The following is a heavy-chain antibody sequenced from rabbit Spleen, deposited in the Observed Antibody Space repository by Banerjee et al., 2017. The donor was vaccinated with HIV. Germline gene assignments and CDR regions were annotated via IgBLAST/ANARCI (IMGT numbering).Heavy chain of an antibody. V-gene: IGHV1S45*01. CDR1: GFSFISGYY. Sequence: QERLEESGGDLVQPEGSLTLTCTASGFSFISGYYTCWVRQAPGKGLEWIACIAAGSGGTTYYANWAKGRFTISKTSSTTVTLQMTSLTAADTATYFCARFYAGYGDFGYAAMWGQGTLVTVS. J-gene: IGHJ4*01. CDR3: ARFYAGYGDFGYAAM. D-gene: IGHD7-1*01. CDR2: IAAGSGGTT.